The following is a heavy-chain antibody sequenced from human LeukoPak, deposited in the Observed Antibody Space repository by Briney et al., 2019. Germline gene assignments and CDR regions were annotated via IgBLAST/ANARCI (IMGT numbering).Heavy chain of an antibody. CDR3: ASAPHCSSTSCTEAYYYGMDV. V-gene: IGHV3-66*01. D-gene: IGHD2-2*01. CDR1: GFTVSSNH. Sequence: GGSLRLSCAASGFTVSSNHMSWVRQAPGKGLEWVSVIYSGGSTYYADSVKGRFTISRDNSKNTLYLQMNSLRAEDTAVYYCASAPHCSSTSCTEAYYYGMDVWGQGTTVTVSS. J-gene: IGHJ6*02. CDR2: IYSGGST.